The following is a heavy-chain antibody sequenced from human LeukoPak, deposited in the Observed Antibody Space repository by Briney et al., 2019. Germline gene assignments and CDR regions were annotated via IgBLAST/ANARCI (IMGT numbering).Heavy chain of an antibody. CDR1: GGSFSGYY. Sequence: SETLSLTCAVYGGSFSGYYWSWIRQPPGKGLEWIGEIYHSGSTNYNPSLKSRVTISVDTSKNQFSLKLSSVTAADTAVYYCARPRELRFLESGPYDAFDIWGQGTMVTVSS. D-gene: IGHD3-3*01. CDR2: IYHSGST. CDR3: ARPRELRFLESGPYDAFDI. J-gene: IGHJ3*02. V-gene: IGHV4-34*01.